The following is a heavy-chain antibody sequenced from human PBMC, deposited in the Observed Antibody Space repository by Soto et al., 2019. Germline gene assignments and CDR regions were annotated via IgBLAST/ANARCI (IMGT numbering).Heavy chain of an antibody. D-gene: IGHD3-22*01. CDR3: ARDILNYNDCSGYFDY. CDR2: INPSGGRT. Sequence: ASVKVSCKASGYTFTSYYMHWVRQAPGQGLEWMGIINPSGGRTSYAQKFQGRVTMTRDTSTSTVYMELSSLRSEDTAVYYCARDILNYNDCSGYFDYWGQGTLVTVSS. V-gene: IGHV1-46*01. CDR1: GYTFTSYY. J-gene: IGHJ4*02.